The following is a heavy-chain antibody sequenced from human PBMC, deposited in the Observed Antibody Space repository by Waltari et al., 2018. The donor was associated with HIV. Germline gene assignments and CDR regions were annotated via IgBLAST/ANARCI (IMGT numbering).Heavy chain of an antibody. V-gene: IGHV3-15*01. J-gene: IGHJ1*01. CDR1: GFTFSNAW. D-gene: IGHD6-19*01. Sequence: EVQLVESGGGLVKPGGSLRLYCAASGFTFSNAWLSWVRQAPGKGLEWVGRMKSKTDGGTTDYAAPVKGRFTSSRDDSKNTLYLQMNSLKTEDTAVYYCTTDAEQWLVRGDQHWGQGTLVTVSS. CDR2: MKSKTDGGTT. CDR3: TTDAEQWLVRGDQH.